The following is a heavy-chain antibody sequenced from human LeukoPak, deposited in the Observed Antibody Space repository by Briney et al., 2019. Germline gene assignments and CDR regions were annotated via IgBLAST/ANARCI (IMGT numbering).Heavy chain of an antibody. Sequence: GGSLRLSCAASGLTFSSQVMSWVRQTPGKGLEWISTISGSGDSTYYADSVKGRFTISRDNSKNTLYLQMNSLRAEDTAVYYCADGMPTDYWGQGTLVTVSS. CDR1: GLTFSSQV. CDR2: ISGSGDST. V-gene: IGHV3-23*01. D-gene: IGHD2-2*01. CDR3: ADGMPTDY. J-gene: IGHJ4*02.